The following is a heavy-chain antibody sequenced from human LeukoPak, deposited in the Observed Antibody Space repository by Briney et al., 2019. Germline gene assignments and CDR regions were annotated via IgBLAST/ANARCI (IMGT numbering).Heavy chain of an antibody. CDR3: ARDWEVPDY. CDR2: ISYDGSNE. CDR1: GFTFSSYV. J-gene: IGHJ4*02. Sequence: GGSLRLSCAASGFTFSSYVMHWVRQAPGKGLEWVAIISYDGSNEYYADSVKGRFTISRDNSKNTLYLQMNSLRAADTAVYYCARDWEVPDYWGQGTLVTVSS. V-gene: IGHV3-30*04. D-gene: IGHD1-26*01.